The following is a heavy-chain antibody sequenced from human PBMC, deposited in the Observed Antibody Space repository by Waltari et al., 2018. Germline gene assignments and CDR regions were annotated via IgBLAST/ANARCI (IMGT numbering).Heavy chain of an antibody. CDR3: ARDFSYSSSGDY. V-gene: IGHV4-59*01. CDR1: GGSISSYY. CDR2: IYYSGST. D-gene: IGHD6-6*01. Sequence: QVQLQESGPGLVKPSETLSLTCTVSGGSISSYYWSWIRQPPGTGREWIGYIYYSGSTNCNPALKSRVTISVDTSKNQFSLKLSSVTAADTAVYYCARDFSYSSSGDYWGQGTLVTVSS. J-gene: IGHJ4*02.